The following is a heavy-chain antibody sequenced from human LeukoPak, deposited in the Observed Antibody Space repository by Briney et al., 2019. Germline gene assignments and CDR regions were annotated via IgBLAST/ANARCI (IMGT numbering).Heavy chain of an antibody. Sequence: SVKVSRKASGGTFSSYAISWVRQAPGQGLEWMGGIIPIFGTANYAQKFQGRVTITADESTSTAYMELSSLRSEDTAVYYCARFGIGGYDYFVGMDVWGQGTTVTVSS. V-gene: IGHV1-69*13. CDR3: ARFGIGGYDYFVGMDV. D-gene: IGHD5-12*01. CDR1: GGTFSSYA. CDR2: IIPIFGTA. J-gene: IGHJ6*02.